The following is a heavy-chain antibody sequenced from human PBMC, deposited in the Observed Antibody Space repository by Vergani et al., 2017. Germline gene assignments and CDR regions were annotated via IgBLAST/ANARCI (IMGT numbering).Heavy chain of an antibody. Sequence: EVQLVESGGGLVKPGGSLRLSCAASGFTFSSYSMNWVRQAPGKGLEWVSSISSSSSYIYYADSVKGRFTISRDNAKNSRYLQMNSLRAEDTAVYYCARTLRFLEWLSSIGWFDPWGQGTLVTVSS. J-gene: IGHJ5*02. CDR2: ISSSSSYI. CDR3: ARTLRFLEWLSSIGWFDP. V-gene: IGHV3-21*01. D-gene: IGHD3-3*01. CDR1: GFTFSSYS.